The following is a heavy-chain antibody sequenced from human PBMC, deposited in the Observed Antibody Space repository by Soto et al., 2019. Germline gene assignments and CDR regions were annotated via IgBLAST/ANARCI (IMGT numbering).Heavy chain of an antibody. CDR3: CNKAHGLDGVAFDY. Sequence: AHLSESGGGLQQPGGSLKLSCEASRFTFSNFAMSWVRQAPGKGLEWISTIGVTAGSTYYTDSVRGRFTISRDNSKNTLLPQMGSMRPEYTASYCWCNKAHGLDGVAFDYWAQGTQVTVAS. CDR1: RFTFSNFA. D-gene: IGHD2-15*01. V-gene: IGHV3-23*01. J-gene: IGHJ4*02. CDR2: IGVTAGST.